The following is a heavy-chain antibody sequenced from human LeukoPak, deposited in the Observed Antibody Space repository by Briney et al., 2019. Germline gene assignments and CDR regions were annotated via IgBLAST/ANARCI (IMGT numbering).Heavy chain of an antibody. Sequence: ASVKVSCKVSGYTLTELSMHWVRQAPGKGLEWMGGFDPEDGETIYAQKFQGRVTMTEDTSTDTAYMELSSLRSEDTAVYYCARALYSSSWYVWFDPLGPGNPGHRLL. V-gene: IGHV1-24*01. CDR3: ARALYSSSWYVWFDP. CDR1: GYTLTELS. D-gene: IGHD6-13*01. J-gene: IGHJ5*02. CDR2: FDPEDGET.